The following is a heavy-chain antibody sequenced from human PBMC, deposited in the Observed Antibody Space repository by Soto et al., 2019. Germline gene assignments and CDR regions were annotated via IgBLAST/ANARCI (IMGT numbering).Heavy chain of an antibody. J-gene: IGHJ6*02. D-gene: IGHD2-2*02. CDR1: GGSVSSGSYY. CDR2: IYYSGST. Sequence: QVQLQESGPGLVKPSETLSLTCTVSGGSVSSGSYYWSWIRRPPGKGLEWIGYIYYSGSTNYNPSLKSRVTISVDPSKNQFSLKLSSVTAADTAVYYCASVTRTCISTSCYRYYYGMDVWGQGTTVTVSS. CDR3: ASVTRTCISTSCYRYYYGMDV. V-gene: IGHV4-61*01.